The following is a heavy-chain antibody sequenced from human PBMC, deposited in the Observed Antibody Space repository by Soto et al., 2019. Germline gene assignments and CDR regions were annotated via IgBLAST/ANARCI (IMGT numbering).Heavy chain of an antibody. CDR3: VRDLVVGATPGDY. Sequence: PXETLSLTCTVAGGSIRSNSWSWVRQPAGKGLEWIGHIYTSGSTNYNPSLKSRVTMSIDTSENQFSLRLSSVTAADTAMYYCVRDLVVGATPGDYWGQGTLVTVSS. J-gene: IGHJ4*02. D-gene: IGHD1-26*01. CDR2: IYTSGST. V-gene: IGHV4-4*07. CDR1: GGSIRSNS.